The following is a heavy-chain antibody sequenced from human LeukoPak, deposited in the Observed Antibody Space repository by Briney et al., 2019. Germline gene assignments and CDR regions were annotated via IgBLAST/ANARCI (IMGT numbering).Heavy chain of an antibody. Sequence: SETLSLTCTVSGGSISSYFWSWIRQPAGKGLEWIGRIYTSGSTNYNPSLKSRVTMSVDTSKNQFSLKLSSVTAADTAVYYCARESAALNWFDPWGQGTLVTVSS. V-gene: IGHV4-4*07. CDR1: GGSISSYF. D-gene: IGHD2-15*01. J-gene: IGHJ5*02. CDR2: IYTSGST. CDR3: ARESAALNWFDP.